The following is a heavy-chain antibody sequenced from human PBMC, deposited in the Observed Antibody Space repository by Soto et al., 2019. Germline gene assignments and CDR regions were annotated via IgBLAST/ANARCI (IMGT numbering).Heavy chain of an antibody. CDR1: GFTFSSYG. CDR3: SRGPMNTVTTWGDWYFDL. V-gene: IGHV3-33*01. D-gene: IGHD4-17*01. J-gene: IGHJ2*01. Sequence: QVQLVESGGGVVQPGRSLRLSCATSGFTFSSYGMHWVRQGPGKGLEWVAVIWYDGTNQYYADSVNGRFTISRDDSKNTRYLKMNSLRAEDTAVYYCSRGPMNTVTTWGDWYFDLWGRGTLVTVSS. CDR2: IWYDGTNQ.